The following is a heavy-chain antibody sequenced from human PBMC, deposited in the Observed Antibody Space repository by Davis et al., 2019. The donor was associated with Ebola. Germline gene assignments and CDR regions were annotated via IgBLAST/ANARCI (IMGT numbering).Heavy chain of an antibody. CDR1: GFTFSNAW. V-gene: IGHV3-74*03. D-gene: IGHD1-26*01. J-gene: IGHJ4*02. Sequence: HTGGSLRLSCAASGFTFSNAWMSWVRQAPGKGLVWVSCINRDGSTTTYADSVKGRFTISRDNAKNTLYLQMNNLRVEDTAVYYCATLPGYYWGQGTLVTVSS. CDR2: INRDGSTT. CDR3: ATLPGYY.